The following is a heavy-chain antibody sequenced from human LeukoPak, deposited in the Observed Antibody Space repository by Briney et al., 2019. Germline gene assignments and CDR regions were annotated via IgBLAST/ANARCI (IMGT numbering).Heavy chain of an antibody. J-gene: IGHJ4*02. CDR1: GFAFSNYW. CDR3: AKDEEAVAVDYFDY. V-gene: IGHV3-23*01. CDR2: ISGSGGST. D-gene: IGHD6-19*01. Sequence: QTGGSLRLSCVATGFAFSNYWMHWVRQAPGKGLEWVSAISGSGGSTYYADSVKGRFTISRDNSKNTLYLQMNSLRAEDTAVYYCAKDEEAVAVDYFDYWGQGTLVTVSS.